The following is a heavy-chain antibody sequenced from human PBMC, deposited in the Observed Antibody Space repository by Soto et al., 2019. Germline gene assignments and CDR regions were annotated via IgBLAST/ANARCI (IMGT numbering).Heavy chain of an antibody. CDR1: GFTFSGFW. CDR2: INGDGSVT. V-gene: IGHV3-74*01. J-gene: IGHJ4*02. Sequence: EVQLVESGGGLVQPGGSLRLSCTASGFTFSGFWMHWVRQASGKGLVWVSRINGDGSVTNYAYCVKSRFTISIDNAKNTLDLQMNSLRVEDTALYYCVRVNETSGWGAFNHWGQGTLVTVSS. CDR3: VRVNETSGWGAFNH. D-gene: IGHD6-25*01.